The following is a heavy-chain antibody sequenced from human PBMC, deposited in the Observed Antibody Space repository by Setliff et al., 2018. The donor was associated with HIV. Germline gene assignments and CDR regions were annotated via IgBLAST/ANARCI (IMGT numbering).Heavy chain of an antibody. J-gene: IGHJ4*02. CDR3: ARRPLFGVVIASVAKMEFDY. V-gene: IGHV4-59*11. D-gene: IGHD3-3*01. CDR1: GPSINIHY. Sequence: PSETLSLTCTVSGPSINIHYWSWIRQPPGKGLEWIGNIYHTGSTNYNPSLKSRVITSIDKSKNQFSLKIDSVTAADTAVYYCARRPLFGVVIASVAKMEFDYWGQGTLVTVSS. CDR2: IYHTGST.